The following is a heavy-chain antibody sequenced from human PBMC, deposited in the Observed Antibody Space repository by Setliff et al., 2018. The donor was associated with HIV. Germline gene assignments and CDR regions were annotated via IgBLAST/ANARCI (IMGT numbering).Heavy chain of an antibody. J-gene: IGHJ5*02. D-gene: IGHD6-19*01. Sequence: GESLKISCKGSGYTFTSYWIAWVRQMPGKGLEWMGIIYPVDSDTRYSPSFQGQVTISVDKSVNTAYLQWSSLKASDTAIYYCARTGSSGWWTYNWFDPWGQGTLVTVSS. V-gene: IGHV5-51*01. CDR3: ARTGSSGWWTYNWFDP. CDR2: IYPVDSDT. CDR1: GYTFTSYW.